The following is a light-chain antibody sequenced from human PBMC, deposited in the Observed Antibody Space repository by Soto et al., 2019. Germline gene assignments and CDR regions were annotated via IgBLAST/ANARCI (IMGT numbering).Light chain of an antibody. CDR2: DVT. CDR1: ASDIGGHNY. J-gene: IGLJ1*01. CDR3: ASYSSSTTPNV. Sequence: QSALTQPASVSGSPGQSLTISCTGTASDIGGHNYVSWYQQRPGKAPKLIIYDVTNRPSGVSDRFSGSKTGNTASLTIFGLQTEDEADYYCASYSSSTTPNVLGSGTKLTVL. V-gene: IGLV2-14*01.